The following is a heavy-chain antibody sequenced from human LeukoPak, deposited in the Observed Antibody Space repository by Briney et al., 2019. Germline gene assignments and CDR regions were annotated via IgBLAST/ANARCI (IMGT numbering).Heavy chain of an antibody. CDR2: IKSKTDGGTT. Sequence: GGSLRLSCAASGFTFSNAWMSWVRQAPGKGLECVGRIKSKTDGGTTDYAAPVKGRFTISRDDSKSTLYLQMNSLKTEDTAVYYCTAPPGAPGSVFLDYWGQGTLVTVSS. V-gene: IGHV3-15*01. CDR1: GFTFSNAW. D-gene: IGHD1-14*01. CDR3: TAPPGAPGSVFLDY. J-gene: IGHJ4*02.